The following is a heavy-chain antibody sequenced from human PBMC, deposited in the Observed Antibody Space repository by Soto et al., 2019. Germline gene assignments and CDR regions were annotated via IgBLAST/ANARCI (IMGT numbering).Heavy chain of an antibody. CDR3: AHTYYDFWSDPPPIYYYYGMDV. D-gene: IGHD3-3*01. CDR2: ISAYNGNT. Sequence: ASVKVSCKASGYTFTSYGISWVRQAPGQGLEGMGWISAYNGNTNYAQKLQGRVTMTTDTSTSTAYMELRSLRSDDTAVYYCAHTYYDFWSDPPPIYYYYGMDVWGQGTTVTVSS. J-gene: IGHJ6*02. V-gene: IGHV1-18*04. CDR1: GYTFTSYG.